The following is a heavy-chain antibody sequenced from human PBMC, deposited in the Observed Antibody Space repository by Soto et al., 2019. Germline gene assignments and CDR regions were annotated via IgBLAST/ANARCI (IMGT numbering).Heavy chain of an antibody. CDR2: INHSGST. V-gene: IGHV4-34*01. D-gene: IGHD6-6*01. Sequence: SETLSLTCAVYGGSFSGYYWSWIRQPPGKGLEWIGEINHSGSTNYNPSLKSRVTISVDTSKNQFSLKLSSVTAADTAVYYCARGIPRHYFDYWGQGTLVTVSS. J-gene: IGHJ4*02. CDR1: GGSFSGYY. CDR3: ARGIPRHYFDY.